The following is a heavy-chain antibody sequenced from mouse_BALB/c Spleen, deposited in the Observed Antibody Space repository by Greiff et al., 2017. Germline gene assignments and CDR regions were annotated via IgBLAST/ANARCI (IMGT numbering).Heavy chain of an antibody. V-gene: IGHV5-12-1*01. Sequence: EVMLVESGGGLVKPGGSLKLSCAASGFAFSSYDMSWVRQTPEKRLEWVAYISSGGGSTYYPDTVKGRFTISRDNAKNTLYLQMSSLKSEDTAMYYCASPWFAYWGQGTLVTVSA. J-gene: IGHJ3*01. CDR3: ASPWFAY. CDR2: ISSGGGST. CDR1: GFAFSSYD.